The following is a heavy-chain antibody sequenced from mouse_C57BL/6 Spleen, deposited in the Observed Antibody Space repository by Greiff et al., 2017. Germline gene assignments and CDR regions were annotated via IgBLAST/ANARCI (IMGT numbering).Heavy chain of an antibody. V-gene: IGHV1-4*01. J-gene: IGHJ1*03. D-gene: IGHD1-1*01. CDR1: GYTFTSYT. Sequence: QVQLQQSGAELAGPGASVKMSCKASGYTFTSYTMHWVKQRPGQGLEWIGYINPSSGYTKYNQKFKDKATLTADKSSSTAYMQLSSLTSEDSAVYYCARRDYYGSSYGYFDVWGTGTTVTVSS. CDR2: INPSSGYT. CDR3: ARRDYYGSSYGYFDV.